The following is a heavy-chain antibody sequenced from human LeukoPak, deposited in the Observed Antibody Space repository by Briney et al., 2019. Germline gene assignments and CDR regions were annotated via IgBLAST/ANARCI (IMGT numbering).Heavy chain of an antibody. CDR2: IYYSGST. V-gene: IGHV4-39*07. J-gene: IGHJ1*01. CDR1: GGSISSSSYY. CDR3: ARLRVMAYFQH. D-gene: IGHD3-16*01. Sequence: SETLSLTYTVSGGSISSSSYYWGWIRQPLGKGLEWIGSIYYSGSTYYNPSLKSRVTISVDTSKNQFSLKLSSVTAADTAVYYCARLRVMAYFQHWGQGTLVTVSS.